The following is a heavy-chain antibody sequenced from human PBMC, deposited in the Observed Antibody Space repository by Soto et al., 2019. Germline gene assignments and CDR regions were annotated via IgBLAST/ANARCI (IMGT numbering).Heavy chain of an antibody. Sequence: QLQLVESGGGVVQPGRSLRLSCAASGFTFSSYAMHWVRQAPGKGLEWVAVISFDGSNKYYADSVKGRFTISRDNSKNTLYPQMNSLRAEDTAVYYCARAARGWWKDAFDIWGQGTMVTVSS. V-gene: IGHV3-30-3*01. CDR2: ISFDGSNK. D-gene: IGHD6-19*01. CDR3: ARAARGWWKDAFDI. J-gene: IGHJ3*02. CDR1: GFTFSSYA.